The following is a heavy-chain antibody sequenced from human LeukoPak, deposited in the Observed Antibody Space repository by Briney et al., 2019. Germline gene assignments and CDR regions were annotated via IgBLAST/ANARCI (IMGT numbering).Heavy chain of an antibody. CDR1: GYTFTGYY. V-gene: IGHV1-2*02. Sequence: ASVKVSCKASGYTFTGYYMDWVRQAPGQGLEWMGWIDPNSGGTNYAQKFQGRVTMTRDTSISTAYMELSRLRSDDTAVYYCARDLILVRYFDWLLLYYWGQGTLVTVFS. CDR2: IDPNSGGT. D-gene: IGHD3-9*01. J-gene: IGHJ4*02. CDR3: ARDLILVRYFDWLLLYY.